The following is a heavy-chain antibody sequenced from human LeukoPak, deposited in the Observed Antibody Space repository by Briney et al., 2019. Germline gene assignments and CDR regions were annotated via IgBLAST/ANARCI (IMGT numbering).Heavy chain of an antibody. D-gene: IGHD6-13*01. CDR2: ISGSGGST. CDR3: ATDSSSWYFDY. V-gene: IGHV3-23*01. CDR1: GFTSSNYA. J-gene: IGHJ4*02. Sequence: GGPLRLSCAASGFTSSNYAMSWVRQAPGKGLEWVSGISGSGGSTDYTDSVKGRFTISRDISKNTLYLQMNSLRAEDTAVYYCATDSSSWYFDYWGQGTLVTVSS.